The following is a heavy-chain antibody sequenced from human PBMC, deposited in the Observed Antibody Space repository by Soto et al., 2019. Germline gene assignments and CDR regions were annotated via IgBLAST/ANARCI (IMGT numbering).Heavy chain of an antibody. Sequence: PXASLRLSCAASGFTFSSYGMHWVRQAPGKGLEWVAVIWYDGSNKYYADSVKGRFTISRDNSKNTLYLQMNSLRAEDTAVYYCARDLAIIAAHLDYWGQGTLVTVSS. CDR3: ARDLAIIAAHLDY. V-gene: IGHV3-33*01. D-gene: IGHD6-6*01. CDR1: GFTFSSYG. CDR2: IWYDGSNK. J-gene: IGHJ4*02.